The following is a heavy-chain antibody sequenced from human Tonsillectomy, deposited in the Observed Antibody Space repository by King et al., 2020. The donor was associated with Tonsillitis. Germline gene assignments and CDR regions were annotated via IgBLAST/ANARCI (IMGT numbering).Heavy chain of an antibody. CDR1: GFTFSSYG. CDR3: AKGAAAGTLHIEF. D-gene: IGHD6-13*01. V-gene: IGHV3-30*02. J-gene: IGHJ4*02. Sequence: VQLVESGGGVVQPGGSRRLSCAASGFTFSSYGMHWVRQAPGKGLEWVAFIRYDGSNKYYADSVKGRFTISRDNSKNTLYLQVNSLRAEDTAVYYCAKGAAAGTLHIEFWGQGTLVTVSS. CDR2: IRYDGSNK.